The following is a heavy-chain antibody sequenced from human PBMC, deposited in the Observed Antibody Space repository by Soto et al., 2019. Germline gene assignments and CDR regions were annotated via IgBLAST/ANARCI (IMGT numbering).Heavy chain of an antibody. CDR2: IGATSSSGSNF. V-gene: IGHV3-48*03. Sequence: EVQLLESGGGLVQPGGSLRLSCAASGFTLSSFALNLVRQAPGKGLEWVSYIGATSSSGSNFYYAASVKGRFTISRDSAKNSLFLQMNSLRDEDTAIYYCARGGKVPYYYGMDVWGQGTTVTVSS. CDR3: ARGGKVPYYYGMDV. D-gene: IGHD3-16*01. J-gene: IGHJ6*02. CDR1: GFTLSSFA.